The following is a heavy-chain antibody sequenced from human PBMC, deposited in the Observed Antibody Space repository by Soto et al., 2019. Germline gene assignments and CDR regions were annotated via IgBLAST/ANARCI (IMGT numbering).Heavy chain of an antibody. J-gene: IGHJ5*02. CDR3: ASGATGDYYDSSGYYYNNWFDP. CDR1: GGTFSSYA. Sequence: SVKVSCKASGGTFSSYAISWVRQAPGQGLEWMGGIIPIFGTANYAQKFQGRVTITADKSTSTAYMELSSLRSEDTAVYYCASGATGDYYDSSGYYYNNWFDPWGQGTLVTVSS. D-gene: IGHD3-22*01. V-gene: IGHV1-69*06. CDR2: IIPIFGTA.